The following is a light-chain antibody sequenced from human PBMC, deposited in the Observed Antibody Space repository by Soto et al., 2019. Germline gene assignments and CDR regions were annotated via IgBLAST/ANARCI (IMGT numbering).Light chain of an antibody. Sequence: QSAVTQPPSASGIPGQRVTISCSGSRSNIGSNTVTWYQQLPGTAPKLLIHSNDQRPSGVPDRFSASKSGTSASLAISGLQSEDEADYYCATWDDSLHGVVFGGGTKLTVL. V-gene: IGLV1-44*01. CDR2: SND. J-gene: IGLJ2*01. CDR3: ATWDDSLHGVV. CDR1: RSNIGSNT.